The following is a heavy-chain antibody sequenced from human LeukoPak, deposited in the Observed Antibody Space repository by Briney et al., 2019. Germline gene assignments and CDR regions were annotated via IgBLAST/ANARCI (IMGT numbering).Heavy chain of an antibody. CDR3: TTESYYVMIY. Sequence: NPGGSLRLSCAASGFTVSSNYMSWVRQAPGKGLEWVGRIKTNTDGGTADYAAPVKGRFTISRDDSENTLYLQMNSLKTEDTAVYYCTTESYYVMIYWGQGTLVTVSS. D-gene: IGHD1-26*01. CDR2: IKTNTDGGTA. J-gene: IGHJ4*02. CDR1: GFTVSSNY. V-gene: IGHV3-15*01.